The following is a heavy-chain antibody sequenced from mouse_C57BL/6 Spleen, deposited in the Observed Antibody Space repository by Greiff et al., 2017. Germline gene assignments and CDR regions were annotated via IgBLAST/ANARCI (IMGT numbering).Heavy chain of an antibody. CDR2: ISSGSSTI. CDR1: GFTLSDYG. CDR3: ARPGY. Sequence: EVKVEESGGGLVKPGGSLKLSCAASGFTLSDYGMHWVRQAPEQGLEWVAYISSGSSTIYYADTVKGRFTISRDNAKNTLFLQMTSLRSEDTAMYYCARPGYWGQGTTLTVSS. J-gene: IGHJ2*01. V-gene: IGHV5-17*01.